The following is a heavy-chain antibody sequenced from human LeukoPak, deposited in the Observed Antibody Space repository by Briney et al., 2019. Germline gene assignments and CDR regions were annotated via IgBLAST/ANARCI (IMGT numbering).Heavy chain of an antibody. Sequence: GRSLRLSCAASGFTFSSYAMHWVRQAPGKGLEWVAVISYDGSNKYYADSVKGRFTISRDNSKNTLYLQMNSLRTEDTAVYYCAKNSLSSRLRYFDYWGQGTLVTVSS. CDR2: ISYDGSNK. D-gene: IGHD4-17*01. V-gene: IGHV3-30*04. J-gene: IGHJ4*02. CDR1: GFTFSSYA. CDR3: AKNSLSSRLRYFDY.